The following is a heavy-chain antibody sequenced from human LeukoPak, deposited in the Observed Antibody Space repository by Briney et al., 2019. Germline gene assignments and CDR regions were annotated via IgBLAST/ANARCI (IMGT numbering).Heavy chain of an antibody. CDR2: IDPSDSYT. D-gene: IGHD3-22*01. V-gene: IGHV5-10-1*01. CDR1: GYSFTSYW. J-gene: IGHJ4*02. Sequence: GESLKISCKGSGYSFTSYWISWVRQMPGKGLEWMGRIDPSDSYTNYSPSFQGHVTISADKSISTAYLQWSSLKASDTAMYYCARHARGNYYDSSGYYYWGQGTLVTVSS. CDR3: ARHARGNYYDSSGYYY.